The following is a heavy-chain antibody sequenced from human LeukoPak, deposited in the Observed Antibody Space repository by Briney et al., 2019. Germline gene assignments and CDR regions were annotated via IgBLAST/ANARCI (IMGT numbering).Heavy chain of an antibody. J-gene: IGHJ6*03. CDR3: ARGGAARLGLYYYYYMDV. CDR2: IYYSGST. V-gene: IGHV4-39*07. CDR1: GASISSSTSY. Sequence: SETLSLTCTVSGASISSSTSYWGWIRQSPGKGLEWIGSIYYSGSTYYNPSLKSRVTISVDTSKNQFSLKLSSVTAADTAVYYCARGGAARLGLYYYYYMDVWGKGTTVTVSS. D-gene: IGHD6-6*01.